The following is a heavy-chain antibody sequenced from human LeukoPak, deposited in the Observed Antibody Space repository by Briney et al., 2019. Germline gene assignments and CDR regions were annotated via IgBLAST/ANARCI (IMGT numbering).Heavy chain of an antibody. J-gene: IGHJ3*01. Sequence: GGSLRLSCAVSGFTFSGFWMSWARQAPGKGLEWVASINSDGSEGYYADVVKGRFTISRDNAKNSLYLQINSLRAEDTAVYYCARSSYSSSSSVWGQGTMVTVSS. CDR1: GFTFSGFW. CDR2: INSDGSEG. CDR3: ARSSYSSSSSV. V-gene: IGHV3-7*03. D-gene: IGHD6-6*01.